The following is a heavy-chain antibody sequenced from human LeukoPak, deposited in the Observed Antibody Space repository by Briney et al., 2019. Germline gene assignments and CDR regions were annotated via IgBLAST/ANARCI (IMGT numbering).Heavy chain of an antibody. CDR2: IYYSGST. CDR3: SSQYYSSGYYIFDH. Sequence: TSETLSLTCTVSGGSISSCYWSWIRQPPGKGLEWIGYIYYSGSTNYNPSLQSRVTISIDTSKNQFSLKLSSVTAADTAVYYCSSQYYSSGYYIFDHWGQGTLVTVSS. D-gene: IGHD3-22*01. J-gene: IGHJ4*02. CDR1: GGSISSCY. V-gene: IGHV4-59*01.